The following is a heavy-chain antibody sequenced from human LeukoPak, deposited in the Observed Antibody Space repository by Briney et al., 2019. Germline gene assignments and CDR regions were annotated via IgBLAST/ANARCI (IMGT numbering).Heavy chain of an antibody. CDR1: VGSFSGYY. J-gene: IGHJ4*02. D-gene: IGHD6-19*01. CDR2: INHGGST. Sequence: SETLSLTRAVYVGSFSGYYWSWIPDPPGRGGGRIGEINHGGSTNYNPSLKSRVTISVDTSKNQFSLKLSSVTAADTAVYYCARGPYSSGRTAVNWGQGTLVTVSS. V-gene: IGHV4-34*01. CDR3: ARGPYSSGRTAVN.